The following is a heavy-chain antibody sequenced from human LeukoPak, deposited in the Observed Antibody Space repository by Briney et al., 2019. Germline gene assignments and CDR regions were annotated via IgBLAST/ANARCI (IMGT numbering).Heavy chain of an antibody. CDR3: AKAPYGAPSNGMDV. CDR2: ISWNSGSI. Sequence: GGSLRLSCAASGFTFDDYAMHWVRHAPGKGLEWVSGISWNSGSIGYADSVKGRFTISRDNAKNCLYLQMNSLRAEDTALYYCAKAPYGAPSNGMDVWGQGTTVTVSS. CDR1: GFTFDDYA. J-gene: IGHJ6*02. D-gene: IGHD4-17*01. V-gene: IGHV3-9*01.